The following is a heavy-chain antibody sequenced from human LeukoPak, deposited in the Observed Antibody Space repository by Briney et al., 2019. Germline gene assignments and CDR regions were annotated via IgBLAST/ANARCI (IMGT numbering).Heavy chain of an antibody. Sequence: PGGSLRLSCAASGFTFSSFEMNWVRQAPGKGLEWVSYISSGGTTMYYADSVKGRFTISRDNAKNSLYLQMNSLRAEDTAVYYCSRDRGGGDIYFDYWGQGTLVTVSS. D-gene: IGHD2-21*02. CDR3: SRDRGGGDIYFDY. V-gene: IGHV3-48*03. J-gene: IGHJ4*02. CDR2: ISSGGTTM. CDR1: GFTFSSFE.